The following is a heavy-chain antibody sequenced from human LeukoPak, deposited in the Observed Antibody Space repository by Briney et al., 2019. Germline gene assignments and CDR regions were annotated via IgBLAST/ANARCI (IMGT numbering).Heavy chain of an antibody. J-gene: IGHJ4*02. D-gene: IGHD3-22*01. CDR3: ARDVGYTTGPYYYDSSGYDH. CDR1: GGSISGGRYY. Sequence: SQTLSLTCSVSGGSISGGRYYWNWIRQPAGRALEWIGRIYPSGSTNYNTSLKSRVTISVDTSKNQFSLKLSSVTAADTAVYYCARDVGYTTGPYYYDSSGYDHWGQGTLVTVS. CDR2: IYPSGST. V-gene: IGHV4-61*02.